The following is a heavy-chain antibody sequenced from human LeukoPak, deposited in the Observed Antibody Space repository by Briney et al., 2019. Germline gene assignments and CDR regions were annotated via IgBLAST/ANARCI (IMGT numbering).Heavy chain of an antibody. CDR3: ARGGMDSSSWYRGGYNWFDP. CDR2: MNPNGGNT. D-gene: IGHD6-13*01. CDR1: GCTFTSYD. Sequence: ASVKVSCKASGCTFTSYDVNWVRQATGQRLEWRGWMNPNGGNTGYAQKFQGRVTMTRNTSISTAYMELSSLRSEDTAVYYCARGGMDSSSWYRGGYNWFDPWGQGTLVTVSS. V-gene: IGHV1-8*01. J-gene: IGHJ5*02.